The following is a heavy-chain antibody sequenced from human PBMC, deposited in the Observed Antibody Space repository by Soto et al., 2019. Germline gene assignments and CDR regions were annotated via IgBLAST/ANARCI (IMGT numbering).Heavy chain of an antibody. CDR2: IYYSGST. CDR1: GGSISSYY. D-gene: IGHD6-19*01. V-gene: IGHV4-59*08. Sequence: SETLSLTCTVSGGSISSYYWSWIRQPPGKGLEWIGYIYYSGSTNYNPSLKSRVTISVDTSKNQFSLKLSSVTAADTAVYYCAGYSSGWYGEILAFDYWGQGTLVTVSS. J-gene: IGHJ4*02. CDR3: AGYSSGWYGEILAFDY.